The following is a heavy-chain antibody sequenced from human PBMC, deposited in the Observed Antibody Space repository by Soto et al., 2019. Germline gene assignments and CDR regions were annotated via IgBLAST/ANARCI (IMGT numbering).Heavy chain of an antibody. D-gene: IGHD2-15*01. V-gene: IGHV4-39*01. CDR3: GKVLVGDTGHNDSDS. CDR2: IDYNGVT. Sequence: TLSLTCTVSGGSIYRSGYYWGWIRQPPGRGLEWIGNIDYNGVTYSNPSLKSRVTISRDTSKNQFSLKLTSVTAADTALYYCGKVLVGDTGHNDSDSWGPGTLVTV. J-gene: IGHJ4*02. CDR1: GGSIYRSGYY.